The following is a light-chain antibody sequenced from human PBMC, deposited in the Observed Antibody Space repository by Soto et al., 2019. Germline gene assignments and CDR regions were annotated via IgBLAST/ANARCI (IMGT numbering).Light chain of an antibody. CDR1: TSNIVNNF. Sequence: QAVVTQPPSVSAAPGETVTISCSGRTSNIVNNFVSWYRQLPGAAPQLLIHTNNKRPSGVSDRFSGSKSGSSATLGITGLQTGDEAHYYCGTWDYSVTAFVFGGGTKVTVL. J-gene: IGLJ2*01. CDR2: TNN. V-gene: IGLV1-51*01. CDR3: GTWDYSVTAFV.